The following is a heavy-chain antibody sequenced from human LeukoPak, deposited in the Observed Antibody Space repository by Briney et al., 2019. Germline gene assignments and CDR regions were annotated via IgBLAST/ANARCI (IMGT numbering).Heavy chain of an antibody. CDR2: INHSGST. D-gene: IGHD2-2*02. V-gene: IGHV4-34*01. CDR1: GGSFSGYY. J-gene: IGHJ1*01. CDR3: ARGSAAILRYFQH. Sequence: SETLSLTCAVYGGSFSGYYWSWIRQPPGKGLEWIGEINHSGSTNYNPSLKSRVTISVDTSRNQFSLKLSSVTAADTAVYYCARGSAAILRYFQHWGQGTLVTVSS.